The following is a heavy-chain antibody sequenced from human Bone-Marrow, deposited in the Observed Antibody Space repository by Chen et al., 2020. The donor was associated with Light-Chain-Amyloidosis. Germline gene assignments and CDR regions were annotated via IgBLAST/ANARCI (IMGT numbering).Heavy chain of an antibody. V-gene: IGHV3-30*03. Sequence: VESRGGGVQPGRPLRLTCAASGLPFSSYDMYRVRQAPGKVLEWLAFISYDGSRVSYAGSLKGRFTIYRDQSKRKLYLQMNSLGPEDTALYYCARERDGRGLDYWGQGTLVSVST. CDR3: ARERDGRGLDY. CDR2: ISYDGSRV. D-gene: IGHD3-10*01. J-gene: IGHJ4*02. CDR1: GLPFSSYD.